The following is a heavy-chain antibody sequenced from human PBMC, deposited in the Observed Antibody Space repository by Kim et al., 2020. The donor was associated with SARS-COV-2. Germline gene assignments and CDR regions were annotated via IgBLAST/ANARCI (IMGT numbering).Heavy chain of an antibody. CDR3: AHSVRVGSSTSCYEDVILTGYCGTGRGSFDY. Sequence: SGPTLVNPTQTLTLTCTFSGFSLSTSGVGVGWIRQPPGKALEWLALMYWDDDKRYIPSLKSSLTITKDTSKNQVVLTMTNMDPVDTATYYCAHSVRVGSSTSCYEDVILTGYCGTGRGSFDYRGQGSLVTVSS. CDR2: MYWDDDK. J-gene: IGHJ4*02. CDR1: GFSLSTSGVG. V-gene: IGHV2-5*02. D-gene: IGHD2-2*01.